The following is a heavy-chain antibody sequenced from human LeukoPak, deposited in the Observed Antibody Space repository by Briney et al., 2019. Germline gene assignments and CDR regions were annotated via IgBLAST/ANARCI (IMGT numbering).Heavy chain of an antibody. CDR2: ISGSGGST. CDR1: GFTFSSYA. D-gene: IGHD6-13*01. Sequence: PGGSLRLSCAASGFTFSSYAMSWVRQAPGKGLEWVSAISGSGGSTYYADSVKGRFTISRDNSKNTLYPQMNSLRAEDTAVYYCAKCRWYFYDAFDIWGQGTMVTVSS. J-gene: IGHJ3*02. V-gene: IGHV3-23*01. CDR3: AKCRWYFYDAFDI.